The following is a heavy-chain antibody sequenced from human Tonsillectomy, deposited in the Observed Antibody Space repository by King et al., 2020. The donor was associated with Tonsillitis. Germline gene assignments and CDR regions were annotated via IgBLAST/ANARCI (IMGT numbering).Heavy chain of an antibody. J-gene: IGHJ4*02. CDR1: GFTFSSYW. D-gene: IGHD3-22*01. V-gene: IGHV3-74*01. Sequence: VQLVESGGGLVQPGRSVRLSCEASGFTFSSYWMHWVRQAPGKELVWVSHINGDGTNTNYADSVKGRFTISRDNAKNTLYLQMNSLSAEDTAVYFCATVGSSAYYVYWGQGTLVTVSS. CDR2: INGDGTNT. CDR3: ATVGSSAYYVY.